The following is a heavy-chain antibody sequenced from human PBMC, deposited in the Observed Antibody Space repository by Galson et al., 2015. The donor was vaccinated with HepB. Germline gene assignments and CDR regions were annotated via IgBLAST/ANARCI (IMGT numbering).Heavy chain of an antibody. CDR3: AKSGIVVVPAASFYYYMDV. CDR1: GFTFSSHA. Sequence: SLRLSCAASGFTFSSHAMIWVRQAPGKGLEWVSAISGSGGSTHYADPVKGRFTISRDNAKNTLYLQMNSLRAEDTAVYYCAKSGIVVVPAASFYYYMDVWGKGTTVTVSS. V-gene: IGHV3-23*01. CDR2: ISGSGGST. J-gene: IGHJ6*03. D-gene: IGHD2-2*01.